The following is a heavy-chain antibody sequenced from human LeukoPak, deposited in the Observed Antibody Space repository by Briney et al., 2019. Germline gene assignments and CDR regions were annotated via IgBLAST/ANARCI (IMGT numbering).Heavy chain of an antibody. Sequence: RGSLRLSCAASEFTFSSYGMHWVRQAPGKGLEWVAVISYDGSNQYYADTVKGRFTISRDNSKNTLYLQMNSLRAEDTAVYYCAKDRLGALYYYDSSGYYRFDYWGQGTLVTVSS. D-gene: IGHD3-22*01. CDR1: EFTFSSYG. V-gene: IGHV3-30*18. J-gene: IGHJ4*01. CDR2: ISYDGSNQ. CDR3: AKDRLGALYYYDSSGYYRFDY.